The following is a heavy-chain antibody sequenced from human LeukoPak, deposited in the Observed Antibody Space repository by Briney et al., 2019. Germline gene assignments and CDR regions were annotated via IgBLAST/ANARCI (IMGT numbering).Heavy chain of an antibody. J-gene: IGHJ4*02. D-gene: IGHD5-12*01. CDR2: IYYSGST. Sequence: PSETLSLTCTVSGGSISSSSYYWGWIRQPPGTGLEWIGSIYYSGSTYYNPSLKSRVTISVDTSKNQFSLKLSSVTAADTAVYYCARDRGGYSGYFDYWGQGTLVTVSS. V-gene: IGHV4-39*07. CDR3: ARDRGGYSGYFDY. CDR1: GGSISSSSYY.